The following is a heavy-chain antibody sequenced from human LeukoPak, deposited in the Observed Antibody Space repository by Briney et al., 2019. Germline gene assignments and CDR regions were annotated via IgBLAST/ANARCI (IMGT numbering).Heavy chain of an antibody. CDR1: GGSISSSSYY. CDR2: IYHSGST. V-gene: IGHV4-39*07. Sequence: SETLSLTCTVSGGSISSSSYYWGWIRQPPGKGLEWIGSIYHSGSTNYNPSLKSRVTISVDKSKNQFSLKLSSVTAADTAVYYCAGRSHQLRNYVWGSYRFTRREDAFDIWGQGTMVTVSS. CDR3: AGRSHQLRNYVWGSYRFTRREDAFDI. D-gene: IGHD3-16*02. J-gene: IGHJ3*02.